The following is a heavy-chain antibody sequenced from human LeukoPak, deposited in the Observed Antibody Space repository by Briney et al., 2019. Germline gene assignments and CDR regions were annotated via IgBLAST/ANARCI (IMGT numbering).Heavy chain of an antibody. V-gene: IGHV3-30*18. CDR1: GFTFSSYG. Sequence: PGRSLRLSCAASGFTFSSYGMHWVRQAPGKGLEWVAVISYDGSNKYYADSVKGRFTISRDNPKNTLYLQMNSLRAEDTAVYYCAKVPPYYYDSSGSPLDYWGQGTLVTVSS. CDR3: AKVPPYYYDSSGSPLDY. J-gene: IGHJ4*02. CDR2: ISYDGSNK. D-gene: IGHD3-22*01.